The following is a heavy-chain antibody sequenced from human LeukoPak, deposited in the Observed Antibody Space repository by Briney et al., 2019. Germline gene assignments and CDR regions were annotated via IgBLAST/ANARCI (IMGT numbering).Heavy chain of an antibody. Sequence: GGSLRLSCAASGFTVSSNYMSWVRQAPGKGLEWVSVIYGGGGTYYADSVKGRFTISRDNSKNTLYLQMNSLRAEDTAVYYCARGNPLDDYFDYWGQGTLVTVSS. CDR1: GFTVSSNY. V-gene: IGHV3-53*01. CDR3: ARGNPLDDYFDY. D-gene: IGHD5-24*01. CDR2: IYGGGGT. J-gene: IGHJ4*02.